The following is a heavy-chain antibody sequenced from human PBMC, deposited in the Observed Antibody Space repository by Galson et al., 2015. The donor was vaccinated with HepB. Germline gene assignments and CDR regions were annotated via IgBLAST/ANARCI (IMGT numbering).Heavy chain of an antibody. Sequence: SVKVSCKASGYTFTSYGISWVRQAPGQGLEWMGWISAYNGNTNYAQKLQGRVTMTTDTSTSTAYMELRSLRSDDTAVYYCARGVAARPYYYYYYMDVWGKGTTVTVSS. V-gene: IGHV1-18*01. D-gene: IGHD6-6*01. CDR2: ISAYNGNT. J-gene: IGHJ6*03. CDR3: ARGVAARPYYYYYYMDV. CDR1: GYTFTSYG.